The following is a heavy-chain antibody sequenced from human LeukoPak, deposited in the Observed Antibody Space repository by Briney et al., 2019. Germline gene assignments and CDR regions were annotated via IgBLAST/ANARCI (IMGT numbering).Heavy chain of an antibody. D-gene: IGHD6-13*01. V-gene: IGHV3-30*04. J-gene: IGHJ6*03. CDR1: GFTFSGSA. Sequence: GGSLRLSCAASGFTFSGSAMHWVRQAPGKGLEWVALISYDGSNQYYADSVKGRFTISRDNSKNTVYLQMNSLRVEDTAAFYCARGGIAAAGTGGYYYFYMDVWGKGTTVTVSS. CDR2: ISYDGSNQ. CDR3: ARGGIAAAGTGGYYYFYMDV.